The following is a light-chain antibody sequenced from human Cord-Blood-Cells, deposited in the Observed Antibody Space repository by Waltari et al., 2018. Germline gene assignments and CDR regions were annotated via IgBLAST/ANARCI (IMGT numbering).Light chain of an antibody. CDR3: CSYAGSSTYV. V-gene: IGLV2-23*01. CDR2: EGS. Sequence: QSALTQPASVSGSPGQSINLSCPGTSSDVGSYTLVSWYQQHPGKAPKLMIYEGSKRPAGVSNRFSGSKSGNTASLTISGLQAEDEADYYCCSYAGSSTYVCGTGTKVTVL. J-gene: IGLJ1*01. CDR1: SSDVGSYTL.